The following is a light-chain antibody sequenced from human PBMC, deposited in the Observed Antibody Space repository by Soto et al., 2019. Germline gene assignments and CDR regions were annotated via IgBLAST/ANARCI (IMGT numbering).Light chain of an antibody. CDR1: QDISYY. J-gene: IGKJ4*01. Sequence: DIQMTQSPSSLSAFVGDRVTITCQASQDISYYLNWYQQKPGKAPKLLIYDASSLESGVPSRFSGGGSGTDFTFTITGLQPEDIATSFCQHYFTLPRTFGGGTKVGIK. CDR3: QHYFTLPRT. V-gene: IGKV1-33*01. CDR2: DAS.